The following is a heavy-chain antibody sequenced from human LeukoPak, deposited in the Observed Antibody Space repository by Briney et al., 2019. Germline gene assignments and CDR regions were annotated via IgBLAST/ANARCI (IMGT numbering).Heavy chain of an antibody. J-gene: IGHJ4*02. D-gene: IGHD6-19*01. V-gene: IGHV1-18*01. CDR2: ISAYNGNT. CDR3: ARDRRAVAGSGFDY. Sequence: ASVKVSCKASGYTFTSYGISWVRQAPGQGLEWMGWISAYNGNTNYAQELQGRVTMTTDTSTSTAYMELRSLRSDDTAVYYCARDRRAVAGSGFDYWGQGTLVTVSS. CDR1: GYTFTSYG.